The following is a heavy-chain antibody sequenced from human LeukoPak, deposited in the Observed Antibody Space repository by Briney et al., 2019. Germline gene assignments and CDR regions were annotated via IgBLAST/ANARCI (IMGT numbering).Heavy chain of an antibody. V-gene: IGHV4-34*01. J-gene: IGHJ3*02. CDR1: GGSFSGYY. Sequence: SETLSLTCAVYGGSFSGYYWSWIRQPPGKGLEWIGEINHSGSTNYNPSLKSRVTISVDTSKNQFSLKLSSVTAADTAVYYCARVLSAPNYDFWSGYSDAFDIRGQGTMVTVSS. CDR3: ARVLSAPNYDFWSGYSDAFDI. CDR2: INHSGST. D-gene: IGHD3-3*01.